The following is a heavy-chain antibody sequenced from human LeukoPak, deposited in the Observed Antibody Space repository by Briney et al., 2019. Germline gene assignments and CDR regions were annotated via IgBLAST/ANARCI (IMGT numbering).Heavy chain of an antibody. D-gene: IGHD1-7*01. CDR3: ARSDITGTTVDFDY. CDR1: GYTFTSYY. Sequence: ASVKVSCKASGYTFTSYYMNWVRQAPGQGLEWMGWINPNSGGTNYAQKFQGRVTMTRDTSISTAYMELSRLRSDDTAVYYCARSDITGTTVDFDYWGQGTLVTVSS. J-gene: IGHJ4*02. V-gene: IGHV1-2*02. CDR2: INPNSGGT.